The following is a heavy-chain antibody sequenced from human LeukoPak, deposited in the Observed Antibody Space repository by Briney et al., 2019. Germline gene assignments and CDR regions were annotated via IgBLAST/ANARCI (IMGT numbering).Heavy chain of an antibody. V-gene: IGHV3-23*01. Sequence: PGGSLRLSCAASGFTFSSYAMSWVRQAPGKGLEWVSAISGSGGSTYYADSVKGRFTISRDNSKNTLYLQMNSLRAEDTAVYYCARSIRAYYYMDVWGKGTTVTVSS. CDR1: GFTFSSYA. CDR2: ISGSGGST. CDR3: ARSIRAYYYMDV. J-gene: IGHJ6*03.